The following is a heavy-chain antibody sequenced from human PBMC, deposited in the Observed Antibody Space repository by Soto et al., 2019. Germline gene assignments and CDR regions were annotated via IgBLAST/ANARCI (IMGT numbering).Heavy chain of an antibody. CDR2: IHPSGDT. CDR3: VRGYCTTSPCSGDFQF. CDR1: GYKFTTYF. Sequence: QVQLVQSGAELKTPGASVKVACKASGYKFTTYFIHWVRQAPGQGLEWMGMIHPSGDTGYAQKFRGRVTMTIATSTTTAYMELRNLTSEDTAVYFSVRGYCTTSPCSGDFQFWGQGTLVTVSS. V-gene: IGHV1-46*01. D-gene: IGHD2-15*01. J-gene: IGHJ1*01.